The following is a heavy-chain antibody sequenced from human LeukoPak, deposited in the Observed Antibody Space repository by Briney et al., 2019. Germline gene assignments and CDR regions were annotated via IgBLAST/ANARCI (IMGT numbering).Heavy chain of an antibody. D-gene: IGHD3-22*01. CDR3: ARDGSYDSSAFDY. V-gene: IGHV1-69*04. J-gene: IGHJ4*02. CDR2: IIPILCIA. Sequence: SVKVSCKASGGTFSSYAISWVRQAPGQGLEWMGRIIPILCIANYAQKFQGRVTITADKSTSTAYLELSSLRSEDTAVYYCARDGSYDSSAFDYWGQGTLVTVSS. CDR1: GGTFSSYA.